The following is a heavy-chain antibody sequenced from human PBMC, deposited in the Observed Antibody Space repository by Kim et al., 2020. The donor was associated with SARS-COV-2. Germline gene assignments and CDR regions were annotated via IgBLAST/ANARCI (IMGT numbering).Heavy chain of an antibody. V-gene: IGHV1-18*01. CDR3: ARDFHGSGRGFDP. D-gene: IGHD3-10*01. J-gene: IGHJ5*02. Sequence: AQKLQGRVTMTTGTSTSTAYMELRSLRSDATAVYYCARDFHGSGRGFDPWGQGTLVTVSS.